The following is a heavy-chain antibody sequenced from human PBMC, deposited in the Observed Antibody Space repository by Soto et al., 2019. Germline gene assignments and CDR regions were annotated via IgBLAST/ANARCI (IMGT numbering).Heavy chain of an antibody. D-gene: IGHD2-2*01. V-gene: IGHV3-23*01. J-gene: IGHJ1*01. Sequence: EVQLLESGGGLVQPGGSLRLSRAASGFTFSSYAMSWVRQAPGKGLEWVSAISGSGGSTYYADSVKGRFTISRDNSKNTLYLQMNSLRAEDTAVYYCAKYCSSTSCYFHFQHWGQGTLVTVSS. CDR1: GFTFSSYA. CDR3: AKYCSSTSCYFHFQH. CDR2: ISGSGGST.